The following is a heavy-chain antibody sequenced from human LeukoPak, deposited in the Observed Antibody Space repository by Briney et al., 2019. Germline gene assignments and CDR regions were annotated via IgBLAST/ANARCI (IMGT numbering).Heavy chain of an antibody. CDR1: GGSISSYY. J-gene: IGHJ4*02. D-gene: IGHD3-10*01. CDR3: AMTPPIGSGSYLVY. V-gene: IGHV4-4*07. Sequence: PSETLSLTCTVSGGSISSYYWSWIRQPAGKGLEWIGRIYTSGSTNYNPSLKSRVTMSVDTSKNQFSLKLSSVTAADTAVYYCAMTPPIGSGSYLVYWGQGTLVTVSS. CDR2: IYTSGST.